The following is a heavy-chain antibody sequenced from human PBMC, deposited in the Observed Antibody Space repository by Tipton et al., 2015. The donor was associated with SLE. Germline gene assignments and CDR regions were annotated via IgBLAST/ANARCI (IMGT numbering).Heavy chain of an antibody. CDR3: ARYSLTNWHLDL. J-gene: IGHJ2*01. CDR2: IYYSGGT. D-gene: IGHD2-15*01. Sequence: LRLSCTVSGGSMSTYYWSWIRLPPGKGLEWICYIYYSGGTSYNPSLNSRVTISVDTSRNQFSLKLTSVTAADSAVYYCARYSLTNWHLDLWGRGTLVTVSS. V-gene: IGHV4-59*01. CDR1: GGSMSTYY.